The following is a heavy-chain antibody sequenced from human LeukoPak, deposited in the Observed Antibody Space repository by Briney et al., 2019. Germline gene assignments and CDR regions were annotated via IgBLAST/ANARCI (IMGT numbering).Heavy chain of an antibody. CDR2: IYYSGST. V-gene: IGHV4-59*01. CDR3: AKGGIRNIVATILGTYYYYMDV. Sequence: SETLSLTCTVSGGSISSYYWSWIRQPPGKGLEWIGSIYYSGSTNYNPSLKSRVTISVDTSKNQFSLKLSSVTAADTAVYYCAKGGIRNIVATILGTYYYYMDVWGKGTTVTVSS. CDR1: GGSISSYY. J-gene: IGHJ6*03. D-gene: IGHD5-12*01.